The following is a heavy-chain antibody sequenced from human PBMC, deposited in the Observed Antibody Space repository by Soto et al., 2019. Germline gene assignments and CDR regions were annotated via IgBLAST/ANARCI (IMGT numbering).Heavy chain of an antibody. CDR1: GVSISSYY. J-gene: IGHJ5*02. D-gene: IGHD6-19*01. Sequence: SETLSLTCTVSGVSISSYYWSWIRQPPGKGLEWIGYIYYSGSTNYNPSLKSRVTISVDTSKSQFSLKLSSVTHADTAVYYCATGRYMVVAGVFFHQQFDPWGQGTLVTVAS. CDR2: IYYSGST. V-gene: IGHV4-59*01. CDR3: ATGRYMVVAGVFFHQQFDP.